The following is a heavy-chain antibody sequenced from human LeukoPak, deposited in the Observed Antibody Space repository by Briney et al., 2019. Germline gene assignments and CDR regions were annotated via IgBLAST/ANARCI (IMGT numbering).Heavy chain of an antibody. CDR2: IYYSGST. V-gene: IGHV4-59*12. J-gene: IGHJ4*02. CDR1: GGSISSYY. CDR3: ARGGYYYDKGFDY. D-gene: IGHD3-22*01. Sequence: KPSETLSLTCTVSGGSISSYYWSWIRQPPGKGLEWIGYIYYSGSTNYNPSLKSRVTISVDTSKNQFSLKLSSVTAADTAVYYCARGGYYYDKGFDYWGQGTLVTVSS.